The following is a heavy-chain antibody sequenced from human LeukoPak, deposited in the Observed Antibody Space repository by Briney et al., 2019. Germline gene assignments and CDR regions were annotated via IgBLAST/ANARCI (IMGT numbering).Heavy chain of an antibody. CDR1: GYSITSGYY. V-gene: IGHV4-38-2*01. J-gene: IGHJ6*03. CDR3: ARQGGSSSPYYYYYMDV. D-gene: IGHD6-6*01. CDR2: IFHAGNT. Sequence: SETLSLTCDVSGYSITSGYYWGWFRQLPGKGLEWIGNIFHAGNTYYNPSLWSRVTISVDTSKNQFSLRLTSVTAADTAVYYCARQGGSSSPYYYYYMDVWGKGTTVTVSS.